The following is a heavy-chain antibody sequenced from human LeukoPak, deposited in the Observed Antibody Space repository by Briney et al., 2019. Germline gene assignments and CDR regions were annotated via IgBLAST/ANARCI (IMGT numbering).Heavy chain of an antibody. D-gene: IGHD6-19*01. CDR2: ISSGSTTI. J-gene: IGHJ4*02. CDR1: GFTLSSYS. V-gene: IGHV3-48*01. Sequence: PGGSLRLSCATSGFTLSSYSMNWVRQAPGKGLEWVSYISSGSTTIYHADSVKGRFTISRDNAKNSLYLQMNSLRAEDTAVYYCARDVEQWLVRVYYFDYWGKGTLVTVSS. CDR3: ARDVEQWLVRVYYFDY.